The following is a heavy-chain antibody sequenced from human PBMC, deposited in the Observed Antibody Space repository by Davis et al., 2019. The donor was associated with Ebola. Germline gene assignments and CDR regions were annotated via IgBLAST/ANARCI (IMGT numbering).Heavy chain of an antibody. D-gene: IGHD5-18*01. CDR3: ARGQRGYSF. Sequence: MPSETLSLTCTVSGGSMTTYYWSWIRQPPGKGLECIGYIYYTGTTKYNPSLRSRVTISVDTSKNQFSLSLDSMTAADTAVYYCARGQRGYSFWGRGTLVIVSS. J-gene: IGHJ4*02. CDR1: GGSMTTYY. CDR2: IYYTGTT. V-gene: IGHV4-59*01.